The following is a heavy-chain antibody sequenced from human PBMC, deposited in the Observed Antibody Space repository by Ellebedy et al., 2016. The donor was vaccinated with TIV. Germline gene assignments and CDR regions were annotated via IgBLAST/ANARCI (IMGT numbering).Heavy chain of an antibody. CDR2: ISSSSSTI. CDR1: GFTFSSYS. J-gene: IGHJ6*02. Sequence: PGGSLRLSCAASGFTFSSYSMNWVRQAPGKGLEWLSYISSSSSTIFYADSVKGRFTISRDNAKNSLYLQMNNLRAEDTSVYYCARDRSEQCLVLVSNYYYGMDVWGQGTTVTVSS. V-gene: IGHV3-48*01. CDR3: ARDRSEQCLVLVSNYYYGMDV. D-gene: IGHD6-19*01.